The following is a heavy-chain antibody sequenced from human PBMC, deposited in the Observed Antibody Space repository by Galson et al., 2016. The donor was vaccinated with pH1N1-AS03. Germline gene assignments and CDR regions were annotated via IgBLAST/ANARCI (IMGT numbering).Heavy chain of an antibody. CDR2: ISHDGKNK. CDR3: ARDKRGEWQLPLYFFDH. Sequence: SLRLSCAASGFKFSRYGMHWVRQGPGKGLQWVGVISHDGKNKEYGDSVKGRFTISRDNSGSTMYLDMSSLRDDDTAVYYCARDKRGEWQLPLYFFDHWGQGTLVTVSS. CDR1: GFKFSRYG. V-gene: IGHV3-33*05. J-gene: IGHJ4*02. D-gene: IGHD3-16*01.